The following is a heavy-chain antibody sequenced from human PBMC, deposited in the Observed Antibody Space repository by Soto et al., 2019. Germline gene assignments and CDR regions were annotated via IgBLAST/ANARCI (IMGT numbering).Heavy chain of an antibody. J-gene: IGHJ5*02. CDR2: ISSSSSYI. Sequence: GGSLRLSCAASGFTFSSYSMNWVRQAPGKGLEWVSSISSSSSYIYYADSVKGRFTISRDNAKNSLYLQMNSLRAEDTAVYYCARDRLPGIAAAGPNWFDPWGQGTMVTVSS. D-gene: IGHD6-13*01. V-gene: IGHV3-21*01. CDR1: GFTFSSYS. CDR3: ARDRLPGIAAAGPNWFDP.